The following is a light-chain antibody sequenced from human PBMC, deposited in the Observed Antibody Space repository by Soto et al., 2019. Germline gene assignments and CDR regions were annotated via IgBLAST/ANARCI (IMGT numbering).Light chain of an antibody. CDR3: QQYNNWPPDT. CDR2: GAS. Sequence: EIVMTQSPATLSVSPGERATLSCRASQSISSNLAWYQQKPGQAPRLLIYGASTRATGTPARFSGSGSGTDFTLTISSLQSEDVAVYYCQQYNNWPPDTFRPGTKVDIK. V-gene: IGKV3-15*01. CDR1: QSISSN. J-gene: IGKJ3*01.